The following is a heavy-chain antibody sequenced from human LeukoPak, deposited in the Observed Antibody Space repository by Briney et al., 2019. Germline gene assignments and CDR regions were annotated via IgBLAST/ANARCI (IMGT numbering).Heavy chain of an antibody. J-gene: IGHJ4*02. Sequence: VASVKVSCKASGYTFTSYGISWVRQAPGQGLEWMGWVSAYNDNTNYAQKLQGRVTMTSDTSTSTAYMELRSLTSDDTAVYYCARDYSSDYVFDYWGQGTLVTVSS. CDR1: GYTFTSYG. CDR3: ARDYSSDYVFDY. D-gene: IGHD4-11*01. CDR2: VSAYNDNT. V-gene: IGHV1-18*01.